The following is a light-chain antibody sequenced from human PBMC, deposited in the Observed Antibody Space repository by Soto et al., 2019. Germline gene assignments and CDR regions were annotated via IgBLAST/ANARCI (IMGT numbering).Light chain of an antibody. CDR1: QSVSSSY. V-gene: IGKV3D-20*02. CDR2: GAS. CDR3: QQRSNWPPT. J-gene: IGKJ1*01. Sequence: TQSLHTLSLSPGERATISCRGSQSVSSSYLAWYQQKPGQAPRLLIYGASSRATGIPDRFSGSGSGTDFTLTISRLEPEDFAVYYCQQRSNWPPTFGRGTKVDIK.